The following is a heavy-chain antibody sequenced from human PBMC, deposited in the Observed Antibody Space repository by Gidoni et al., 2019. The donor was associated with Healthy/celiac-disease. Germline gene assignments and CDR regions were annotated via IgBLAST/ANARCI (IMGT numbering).Heavy chain of an antibody. Sequence: EVQLVESGGGLVQPGGYLRLSCAASGFTFSSYWMHWVRQAPGKGLVWVSRINSDGSSTSYADSVKGRFTISRDNAKNTLYLQMNSLRAEDTAVYYCAFSSGWGGMDVWGQGTTVTVSS. CDR1: GFTFSSYW. V-gene: IGHV3-74*01. J-gene: IGHJ6*02. D-gene: IGHD6-19*01. CDR3: AFSSGWGGMDV. CDR2: INSDGSST.